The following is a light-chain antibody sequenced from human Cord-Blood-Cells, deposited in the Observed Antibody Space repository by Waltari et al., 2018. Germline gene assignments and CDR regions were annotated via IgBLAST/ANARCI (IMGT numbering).Light chain of an antibody. J-gene: IGKJ5*01. Sequence: DIQMTQSPSSLSASVGDRVTITCRASQSISSYLNWYQQKPGKAPKLLIYAASSLQSGVPSRFSCSGSGTDFTLTISSLQPEEFATYYCQQSYSTPSTFGQGTRLEIK. V-gene: IGKV1-39*01. CDR1: QSISSY. CDR2: AAS. CDR3: QQSYSTPST.